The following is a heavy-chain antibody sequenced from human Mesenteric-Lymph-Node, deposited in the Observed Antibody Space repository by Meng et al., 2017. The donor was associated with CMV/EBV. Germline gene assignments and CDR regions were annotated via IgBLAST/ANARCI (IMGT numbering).Heavy chain of an antibody. J-gene: IGHJ4*02. Sequence: GESLKISCQASGYDLTTYWIGWVRQLPGKGLEWVGLIYPADSDTSYSPSFHGQVTISVDKSINSTYLQWTSLKASDTAMYYCARPAAAGPYFFDLWGRGTLVTVSS. CDR3: ARPAAAGPYFFDL. CDR1: GYDLTTYW. CDR2: IYPADSDT. D-gene: IGHD6-13*01. V-gene: IGHV5-51*01.